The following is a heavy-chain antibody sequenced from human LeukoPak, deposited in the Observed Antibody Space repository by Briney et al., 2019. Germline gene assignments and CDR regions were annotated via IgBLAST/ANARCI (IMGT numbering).Heavy chain of an antibody. J-gene: IGHJ6*03. D-gene: IGHD5-18*01. Sequence: ASVEVSCKASGYTFTSYYMHWVRQAPGQGLEWMVIINPSGGSTSYAQKFQGRVTMTRDMSTSTVYMELSSLRSEDTAVYYCARAILTTRSDTRGYSYGYAYYYYYYYMDVWGKGTTVTVSS. CDR3: ARAILTTRSDTRGYSYGYAYYYYYYYMDV. V-gene: IGHV1-46*01. CDR2: INPSGGST. CDR1: GYTFTSYY.